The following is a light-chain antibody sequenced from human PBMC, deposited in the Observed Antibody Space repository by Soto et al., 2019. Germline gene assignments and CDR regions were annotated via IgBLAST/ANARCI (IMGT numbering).Light chain of an antibody. Sequence: QSVLTQPPSVSAAPGQKVTISCSGSSSNVGGNSVSWYQQHPGTDPKLLIYDDNKRPSGSPDRCSAAKSGTSATLGIAGCQTGDDADYYCGSWYRSLSAYVFGTGTKLTVL. V-gene: IGLV1-51*01. CDR3: GSWYRSLSAYV. CDR2: DDN. CDR1: SSNVGGNS. J-gene: IGLJ1*01.